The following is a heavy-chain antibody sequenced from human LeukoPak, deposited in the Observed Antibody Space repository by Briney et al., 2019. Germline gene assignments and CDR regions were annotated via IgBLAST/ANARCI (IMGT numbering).Heavy chain of an antibody. J-gene: IGHJ4*02. CDR2: IYHSGST. D-gene: IGHD6-13*01. V-gene: IGHV4-38-2*01. CDR1: GYSISSGYY. CDR3: ARGSIAAGFGY. Sequence: SETLSLTCAVSGYSISSGYYWGWIRQPPGKGLEWIGSIYHSGSTYYNPSLKSRVTISVDTSKNQFSLKLSSVTAADTAVYYCARGSIAAGFGYWGQGTLVTVSS.